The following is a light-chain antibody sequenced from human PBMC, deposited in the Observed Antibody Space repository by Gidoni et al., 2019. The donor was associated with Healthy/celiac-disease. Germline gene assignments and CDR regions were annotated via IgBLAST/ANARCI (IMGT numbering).Light chain of an antibody. Sequence: DIVMTKSPLSLPVTPGEPASISCRSSQSLLHSNGYNYLDWYLQKPGQSPQLLIYLGSNRASGVPDRFSGSGSGTDFTLKISRVEAEDVGVYYCMQALQTPLTFGQXTKVEIK. CDR2: LGS. V-gene: IGKV2-28*01. CDR1: QSLLHSNGYNY. CDR3: MQALQTPLT. J-gene: IGKJ1*01.